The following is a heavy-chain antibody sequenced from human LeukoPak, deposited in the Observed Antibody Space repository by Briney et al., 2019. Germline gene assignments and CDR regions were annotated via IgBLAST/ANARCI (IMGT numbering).Heavy chain of an antibody. D-gene: IGHD3-3*01. J-gene: IGHJ4*02. CDR1: GFTISSYW. CDR2: IKQDGSEK. Sequence: GGSLRLSCAASGFTISSYWMSWVRQAPGKGLEWVANIKQDGSEKYYVDSVKGRFTISRDNAKNSLYLQMNSLRAEDTAVYYCARQNYDFWSGYSDFFDYWGQGTLVTVSS. CDR3: ARQNYDFWSGYSDFFDY. V-gene: IGHV3-7*01.